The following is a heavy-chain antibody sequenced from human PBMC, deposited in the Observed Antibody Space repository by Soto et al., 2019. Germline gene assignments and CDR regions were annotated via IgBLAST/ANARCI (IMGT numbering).Heavy chain of an antibody. CDR3: ANGATWRLGYCSGGSCRRHRDY. D-gene: IGHD2-15*01. Sequence: PGGSLRLSCAASGFTFSSYGMHWVRQAPGKGLEWVAVISYDGSNKYYADSVKGRFTISRDNSKNTLYLQMNSLRAEDTAVYYCANGATWRLGYCSGGSCRRHRDYWGQGTLVTVSS. CDR2: ISYDGSNK. V-gene: IGHV3-30*18. CDR1: GFTFSSYG. J-gene: IGHJ4*02.